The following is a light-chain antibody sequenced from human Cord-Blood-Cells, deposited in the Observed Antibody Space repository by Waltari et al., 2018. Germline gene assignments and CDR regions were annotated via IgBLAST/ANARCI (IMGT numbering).Light chain of an antibody. CDR3: CSYAGSSTWV. V-gene: IGLV2-23*01. Sequence: QSALTPPASVSGSPGQSITISCTGTSSDVGSYNLVSWYQQPPGKAPKLMIYEGSKRPSGVSNRFSGSKSGNTASLTISGLQAEDEADYYCCSYAGSSTWVFGGGTKLTVL. CDR1: SSDVGSYNL. J-gene: IGLJ3*02. CDR2: EGS.